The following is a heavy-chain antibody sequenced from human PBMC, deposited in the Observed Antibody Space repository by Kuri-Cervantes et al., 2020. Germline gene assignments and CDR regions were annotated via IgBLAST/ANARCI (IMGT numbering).Heavy chain of an antibody. Sequence: GESLKISCAASGFTFSSYYMSWIRQAPGKGLEWVSYISSSGSTIYYADSVKGRFTISRDNAKNSLYLQMNSLRAEDTAVYYCARDRRYDYVWGSYRFDSWGQGTLVTVSS. CDR2: ISSSGSTI. D-gene: IGHD3-16*02. J-gene: IGHJ4*02. CDR1: GFTFSSYY. V-gene: IGHV3-11*04. CDR3: ARDRRYDYVWGSYRFDS.